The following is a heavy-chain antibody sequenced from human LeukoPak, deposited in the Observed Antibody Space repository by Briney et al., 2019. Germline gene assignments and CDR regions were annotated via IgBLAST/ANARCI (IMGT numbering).Heavy chain of an antibody. CDR1: GGTFSSYA. V-gene: IGHV1-2*06. Sequence: ASVKVSCKASGGTFSSYAISWVRQAPGQGLEWMGRINPNSGVTTFAQKFQGRVTMTRDTSISTAYMELGSLRSDDTAVYYCAKDGQVTAGFIGWGARAPYHYYGMDAWGQGTTVIVSS. CDR2: INPNSGVT. CDR3: AKDGQVTAGFIGWGARAPYHYYGMDA. D-gene: IGHD6-13*01. J-gene: IGHJ6*02.